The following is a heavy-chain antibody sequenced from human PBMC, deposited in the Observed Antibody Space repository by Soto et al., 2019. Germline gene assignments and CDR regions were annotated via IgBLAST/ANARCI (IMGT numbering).Heavy chain of an antibody. CDR3: AKVSRKGSAIDFDY. CDR1: GYTFSNYD. V-gene: IGHV1-8*01. CDR2: VNPNNGDT. Sequence: QVQLVQSGAELKKPGASVKVSCKASGYTFSNYDMNWVRQATGQGPEWIGWVNPNNGDTGYAQKFXGXVXXTTDISTTTAHLELTSLRSEDTAIYYCAKVSRKGSAIDFDYWGQGTLITVSS. J-gene: IGHJ4*02. D-gene: IGHD3-10*01.